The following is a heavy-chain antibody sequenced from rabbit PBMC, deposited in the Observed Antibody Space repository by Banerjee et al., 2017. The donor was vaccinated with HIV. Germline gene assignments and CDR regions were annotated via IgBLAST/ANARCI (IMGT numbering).Heavy chain of an antibody. CDR1: GFSFSNKYV. CDR2: IYAGKGST. CDR3: ARDRDTGSVYYFDL. Sequence: QEQLEESGGDLVKPEGSLTLTCTASGFSFSNKYVMCWVRQAPGKGLEWIGTIYAGKGSTDYASWAKGRFTISKTSSTTVTLQLTSLTAADTATYFCARDRDTGSVYYFDLWGQGTLVTVS. J-gene: IGHJ3*01. V-gene: IGHV1S45*01. D-gene: IGHD8-1*01.